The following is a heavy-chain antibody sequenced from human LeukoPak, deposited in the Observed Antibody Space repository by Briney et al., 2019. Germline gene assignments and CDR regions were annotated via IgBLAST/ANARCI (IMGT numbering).Heavy chain of an antibody. J-gene: IGHJ6*02. Sequence: SETLSLTCIVSGGSISGSYWSWLRQPPGKGLEWSGYVYYRGNTNYNPSLKSRVTISVDMSKNQFSLKLRSVTAADSAVYYCARTGYSSDYYGMDVWGQGTTVTVS. CDR1: GGSISGSY. D-gene: IGHD6-19*01. CDR2: VYYRGNT. CDR3: ARTGYSSDYYGMDV. V-gene: IGHV4-59*01.